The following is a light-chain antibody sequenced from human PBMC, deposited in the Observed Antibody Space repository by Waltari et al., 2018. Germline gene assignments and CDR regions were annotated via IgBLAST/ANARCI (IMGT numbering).Light chain of an antibody. Sequence: QPVVTQQPSLTASPGGTVNLTCASSTGAVSSSQYPNWLQQKPGQAPRTLIYSTTKKHSWTPARFSGSLLAGKAALTLSGVQPEDEADYYCLLYYGGASVFGGGTRLTVL. CDR3: LLYYGGASV. CDR2: STT. V-gene: IGLV7-43*01. J-gene: IGLJ2*01. CDR1: TGAVSSSQY.